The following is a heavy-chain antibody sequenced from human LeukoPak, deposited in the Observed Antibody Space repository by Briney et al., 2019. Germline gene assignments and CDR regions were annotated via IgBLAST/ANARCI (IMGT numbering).Heavy chain of an antibody. CDR3: ARYAGGNRYFDY. CDR2: INHSGST. CDR1: GGSFSGYY. Sequence: PSETLSLTCAVYGGSFSGYYWSWIRQPPGKGLEWIGEINHSGSTNYNPSLKSRVTISVDRSKNQFSLKLSSVTAADTAVYYCARYAGGNRYFDYWGQGTLVTVSS. D-gene: IGHD4-23*01. J-gene: IGHJ4*02. V-gene: IGHV4-34*01.